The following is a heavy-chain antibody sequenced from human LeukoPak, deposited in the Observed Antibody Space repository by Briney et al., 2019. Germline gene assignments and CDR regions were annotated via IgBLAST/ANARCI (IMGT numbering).Heavy chain of an antibody. CDR1: GGTFSSYA. J-gene: IGHJ4*02. CDR2: IIPIFGTA. V-gene: IGHV1-69*13. CDR3: AGGLYGDYDLDY. D-gene: IGHD4-17*01. Sequence: ASVKVSCKPSGGTFSSYAISWVRQAPGQGLEWMGGIIPIFGTANYAQTFQGRVTITADESTSTAYMELSSLRSEDTAVYYCAGGLYGDYDLDYWGQGTLVSVSS.